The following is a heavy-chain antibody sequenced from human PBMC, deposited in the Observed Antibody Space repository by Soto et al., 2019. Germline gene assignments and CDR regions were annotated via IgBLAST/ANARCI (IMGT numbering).Heavy chain of an antibody. Sequence: GESLKISCKGSGYSFTSYWIGWVRQMPGKGLEWMGIIYPGDSDTRYSPSFQGQVTIPADKSVSTAYLQWSSLKASGTAMYYCARPGLMGATGRPHYFDYWGQGTLVTVSS. J-gene: IGHJ4*02. D-gene: IGHD1-26*01. CDR1: GYSFTSYW. V-gene: IGHV5-51*01. CDR3: ARPGLMGATGRPHYFDY. CDR2: IYPGDSDT.